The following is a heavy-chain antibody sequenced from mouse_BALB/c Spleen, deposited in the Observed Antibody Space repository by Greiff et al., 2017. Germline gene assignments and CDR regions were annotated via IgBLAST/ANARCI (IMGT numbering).Heavy chain of an antibody. J-gene: IGHJ3*01. CDR2: ISYDGSN. D-gene: IGHD1-1*02. V-gene: IGHV3-6*02. CDR3: ARDHGPFAY. Sequence: DVKLVESGPGLVKPSQSLSLTCSVTGYSITSGYYWNWIRQFPGNKLEWMGYISYDGSNNYNPSLKNRISITRDTSKNQFFLKLNSVTTEDTATYYCARDHGPFAYWGQGTLVTVSA. CDR1: GYSITSGYY.